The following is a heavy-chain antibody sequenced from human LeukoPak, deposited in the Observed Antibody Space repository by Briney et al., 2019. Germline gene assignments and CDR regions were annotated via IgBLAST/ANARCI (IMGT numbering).Heavy chain of an antibody. V-gene: IGHV1-8*01. Sequence: GASVKVSCKASGYTFSTYDVAWVRQAPGQGLEWMGWVNPNSGNTGYARKVRGAVTISSDASVTSAYMEVSSLTSEDTAVYLCARAVRNQLLLEEWGQGTLITVSS. CDR1: GYTFSTYD. D-gene: IGHD2-2*01. CDR2: VNPNSGNT. J-gene: IGHJ4*02. CDR3: ARAVRNQLLLEE.